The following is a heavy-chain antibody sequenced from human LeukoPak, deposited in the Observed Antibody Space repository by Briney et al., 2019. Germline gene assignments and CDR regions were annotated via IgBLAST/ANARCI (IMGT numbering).Heavy chain of an antibody. D-gene: IGHD3-16*02. CDR1: GFTFSSYE. V-gene: IGHV3-48*03. J-gene: IGHJ3*02. Sequence: GGPLRLSCAASGFTFSSYEKNGARQAPGEGREGGSYISSRGSNIYYADSVKGRFTSSRDNAKNSLYLQMNSLRAEDTAVYYCASQDDYVWGSYRYHDAFDIWGQGTMVTVSS. CDR3: ASQDDYVWGSYRYHDAFDI. CDR2: ISSRGSNI.